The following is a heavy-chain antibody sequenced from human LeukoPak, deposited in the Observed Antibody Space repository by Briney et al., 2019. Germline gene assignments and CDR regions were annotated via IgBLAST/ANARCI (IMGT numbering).Heavy chain of an antibody. Sequence: ASVKVSCKASGYTVTDYYFHWVRQAPGQGLEWMGWINPKSGGTNYTQKFQGRVTMTRDTSITTAYMELSRLRSDDTAVYFCARIYGGYVDYWGQGTLVTVSS. D-gene: IGHD4/OR15-4a*01. J-gene: IGHJ4*02. CDR2: INPKSGGT. V-gene: IGHV1-2*02. CDR1: GYTVTDYY. CDR3: ARIYGGYVDY.